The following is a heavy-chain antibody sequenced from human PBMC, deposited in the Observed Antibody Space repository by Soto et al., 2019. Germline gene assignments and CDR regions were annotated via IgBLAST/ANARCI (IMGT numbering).Heavy chain of an antibody. V-gene: IGHV1-58*01. CDR3: AAGSIVGATDYYYGMDV. J-gene: IGHJ6*02. Sequence: ASVKVSCKTSGFTFTRSAVQWVRQARGQRLEWVGWMNVGNGETNYAQNLQGRVTITGDKSTSTAYMEMSSLRSEDTAVYYCAAGSIVGATDYYYGMDVWGQGTTVTVSS. CDR2: MNVGNGET. D-gene: IGHD1-26*01. CDR1: GFTFTRSA.